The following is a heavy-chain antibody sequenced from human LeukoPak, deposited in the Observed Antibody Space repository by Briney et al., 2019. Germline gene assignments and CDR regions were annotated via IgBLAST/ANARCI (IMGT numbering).Heavy chain of an antibody. CDR1: GFTFYNYA. Sequence: PGGSLRLSCAASGFTFYNYAMSWVRQAPGTGLEWVSTVSDSGTSTYYADSVRGRFTISRDNSKNTLYLQMDSLRAEDTAIYYCAKVPYSDYGSGRPPFMDVWGQGTTVGVSS. CDR3: AKVPYSDYGSGRPPFMDV. V-gene: IGHV3-23*01. D-gene: IGHD3-10*01. CDR2: VSDSGTST. J-gene: IGHJ6*02.